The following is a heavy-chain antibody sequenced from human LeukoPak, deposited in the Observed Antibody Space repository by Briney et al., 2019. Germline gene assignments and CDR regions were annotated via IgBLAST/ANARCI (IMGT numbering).Heavy chain of an antibody. V-gene: IGHV3-15*04. CDR3: TTDEDWNYARKDV. J-gene: IGHJ6*02. CDR2: TVSEIDGGTT. Sequence: GGSLRLSCAASGFTFNYAWMSWVRQVPGKGLEWVGQTVSEIDGGTTDYAAPVKGRFTISRDDSKSTLYLQMNSLKIKDTAVYYCTTDEDWNYARKDVWGQGATVIVSS. D-gene: IGHD1-7*01. CDR1: GFTFNYAW.